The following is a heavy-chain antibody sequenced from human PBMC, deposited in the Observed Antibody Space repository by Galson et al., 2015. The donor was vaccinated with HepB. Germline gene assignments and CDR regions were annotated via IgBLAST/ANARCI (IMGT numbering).Heavy chain of an antibody. CDR2: IDPSGGST. J-gene: IGHJ6*02. CDR3: AMTTVTTPIYYYYGMDV. V-gene: IGHV1-46*01. D-gene: IGHD4-17*01. Sequence: SVKVSCKASGYTFTSYYMHWVRQAPGQGLEWMGIIDPSGGSTSYAQKFQGRVTMTRDTSTSTVYMELSSLRSEDTAVYYCAMTTVTTPIYYYYGMDVWGQGTTVTVSS. CDR1: GYTFTSYY.